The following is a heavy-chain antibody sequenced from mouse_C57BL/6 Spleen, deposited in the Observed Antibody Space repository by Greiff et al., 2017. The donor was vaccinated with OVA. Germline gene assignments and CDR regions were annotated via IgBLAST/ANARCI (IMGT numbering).Heavy chain of an antibody. CDR1: GFTFSSYG. J-gene: IGHJ4*01. CDR2: ISSGGSYT. Sequence: DVKLVESGGDLVKPGGSLKLSCAASGFTFSSYGMSWVRQTPDKRLEWVATISSGGSYTYYPDSVKGRFTISRDNAKNTLYLQMSSLKSEDTAMYYCARRGSNYWRAMDYWGQGTSVTVSS. D-gene: IGHD2-5*01. V-gene: IGHV5-6*02. CDR3: ARRGSNYWRAMDY.